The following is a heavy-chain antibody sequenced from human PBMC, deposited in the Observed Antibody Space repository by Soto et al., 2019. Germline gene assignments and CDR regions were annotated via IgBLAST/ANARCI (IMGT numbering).Heavy chain of an antibody. J-gene: IGHJ4*02. V-gene: IGHV4-39*01. CDR3: ARHPDYGDYVRKGGKLDY. CDR2: IYYSGST. CDR1: GGSISSSSYY. D-gene: IGHD4-17*01. Sequence: QLQLQESGPGLVKPSETLSLTCTVSGGSISSSSYYWGWIRQPPGKGLEWIGSIYYSGSTYYNPSLKSRVTISVDTSKNQFSLKLSSVTAADTAVYYCARHPDYGDYVRKGGKLDYWGQGTLVTVSS.